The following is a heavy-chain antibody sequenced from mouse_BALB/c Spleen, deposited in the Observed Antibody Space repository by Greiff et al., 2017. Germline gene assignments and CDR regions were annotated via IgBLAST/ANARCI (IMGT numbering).Heavy chain of an antibody. D-gene: IGHD1-1*01. CDR1: GFNIKDTY. J-gene: IGHJ1*01. V-gene: IGHV14-3*02. Sequence: VQLQQSGAELVKPGASVKLSCTASGFNIKDTYLHWVKQRPEQGLEWIGRFDPANGNTKYDPKFQGKATITADTSSNTAYLQLSSLTSEDTAVYDCARSGYGSSSWYFDVWGAGTTVTGSS. CDR2: FDPANGNT. CDR3: ARSGYGSSSWYFDV.